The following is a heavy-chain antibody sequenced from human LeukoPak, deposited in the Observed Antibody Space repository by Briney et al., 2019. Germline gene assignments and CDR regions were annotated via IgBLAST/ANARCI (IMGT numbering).Heavy chain of an antibody. Sequence: KSSETLSLTCSVSGGSISRYYWSWIRQPPGKELEWIGYISSGGSTNYNPSLKSRVTISIDTSKNQFSLKLTSATAADTAVYYCARGDDYKSTLFDYWGQGTLVTVSS. J-gene: IGHJ4*02. D-gene: IGHD5-12*01. V-gene: IGHV4-59*01. CDR2: ISSGGST. CDR1: GGSISRYY. CDR3: ARGDDYKSTLFDY.